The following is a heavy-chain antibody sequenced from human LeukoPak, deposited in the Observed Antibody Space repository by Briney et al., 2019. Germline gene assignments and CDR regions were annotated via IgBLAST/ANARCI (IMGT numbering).Heavy chain of an antibody. CDR2: IWYDGSNK. Sequence: GRSLRLSCAASGFTFSSYGMHWVRQAPGKGLEWVAVIWYDGSNKYYADSVKGRFTISRDNSKNTLYLQMNSLRAEDTAVYYCARGPRDAYYFDYWGQGTLVAVSS. CDR3: ARGPRDAYYFDY. CDR1: GFTFSSYG. V-gene: IGHV3-33*01. J-gene: IGHJ4*02.